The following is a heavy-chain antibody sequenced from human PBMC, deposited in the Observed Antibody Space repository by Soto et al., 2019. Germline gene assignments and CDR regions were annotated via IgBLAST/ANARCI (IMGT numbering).Heavy chain of an antibody. Sequence: GESLKISCAASGFTFSNFAMFWVRQAPGKGLEWVSSMSRTGGAAHYAESVKVRFTMCRDDCKYRMFLRMDSLRAEDTAVYYCAKAYDYIWGSNPRDFDYWGQGTLVPVSS. CDR3: AKAYDYIWGSNPRDFDY. J-gene: IGHJ4*02. CDR2: MSRTGGAA. CDR1: GFTFSNFA. D-gene: IGHD3-16*02. V-gene: IGHV3-23*01.